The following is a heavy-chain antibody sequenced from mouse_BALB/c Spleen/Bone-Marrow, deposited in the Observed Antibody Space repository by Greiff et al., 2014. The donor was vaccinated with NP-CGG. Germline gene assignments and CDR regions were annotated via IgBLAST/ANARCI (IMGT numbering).Heavy chain of an antibody. Sequence: EVKLEESGGGLMQPGGSRKLSCAASGFTFSSFGMHWVRQAPEKGLEWVAYISSGSSTIYYADTVKGRVTISRDNPKNTLFLQMTSLRSEDTAMYYCARRDGPSGGMDYWGQGISVTVSS. CDR2: ISSGSSTI. J-gene: IGHJ4*01. V-gene: IGHV5-17*02. D-gene: IGHD2-3*01. CDR1: GFTFSSFG. CDR3: ARRDGPSGGMDY.